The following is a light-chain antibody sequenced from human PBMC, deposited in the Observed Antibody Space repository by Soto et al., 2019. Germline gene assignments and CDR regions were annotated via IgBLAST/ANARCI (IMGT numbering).Light chain of an antibody. CDR2: GAS. CDR3: QQYGSSPGT. Sequence: EIVLTQSPGTLSLSPGERATLSCRASQSVSNNYLAWYQQKPGQAPRLLIYGASSRATGVADRFSGRGSGAEFTLTTSRLEPGDFAVYYCQQYGSSPGTFGQGTKVDI. CDR1: QSVSNNY. V-gene: IGKV3-20*01. J-gene: IGKJ1*01.